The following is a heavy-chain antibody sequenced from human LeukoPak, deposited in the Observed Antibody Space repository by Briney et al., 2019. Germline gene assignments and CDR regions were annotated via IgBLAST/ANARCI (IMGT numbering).Heavy chain of an antibody. V-gene: IGHV3-30-3*01. CDR3: TTDHVTIFRGVTAGYYYAMDV. D-gene: IGHD3-10*01. J-gene: IGHJ6*02. CDR1: GFSITNYA. CDR2: ISYDGSNK. Sequence: PARSLRLSCAASGFSITNYAMNWVRQAPGKGLEWVALISYDGSNKYYADSVKGRFTISRDSPKNTLYLQMNSLNTEDTAVYYCTTDHVTIFRGVTAGYYYAMDVWGQGTTVTVSS.